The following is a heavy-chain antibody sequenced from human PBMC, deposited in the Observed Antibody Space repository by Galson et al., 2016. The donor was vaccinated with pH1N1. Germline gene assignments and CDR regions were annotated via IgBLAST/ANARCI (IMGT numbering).Heavy chain of an antibody. J-gene: IGHJ5*02. D-gene: IGHD4-17*01. CDR1: GFSLSTSGVG. Sequence: PALVKPTQTLTLTCTFSGFSLSTSGVGVGWIRQPPGKAVEWLAVIYWDDDKRYSPSLKSRLTITKDTSKNQVVLIMTNMDPVDTATYYSAHSPYGDYVLYFDPWGQGTLVTVSS. CDR2: IYWDDDK. V-gene: IGHV2-5*02. CDR3: AHSPYGDYVLYFDP.